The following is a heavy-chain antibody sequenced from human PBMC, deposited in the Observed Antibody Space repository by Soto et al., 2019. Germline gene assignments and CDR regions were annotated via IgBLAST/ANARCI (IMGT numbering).Heavy chain of an antibody. Sequence: QVQLQESGPGLVKPSGTLSLTCAVSGDSIRSSNWWSWVRQPPGKGLEWIGEIFHSGSTNYNPSLKNRVTISVDQSKNQFSLRLGSVTAADTAVYYCARVPGIVGATHFDSGVQGTLVTVSS. CDR3: ARVPGIVGATHFDS. CDR1: GDSIRSSNW. CDR2: IFHSGST. J-gene: IGHJ4*02. V-gene: IGHV4-4*02. D-gene: IGHD1-26*01.